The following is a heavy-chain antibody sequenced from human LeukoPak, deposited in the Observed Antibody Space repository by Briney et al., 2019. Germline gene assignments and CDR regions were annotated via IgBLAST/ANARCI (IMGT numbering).Heavy chain of an antibody. CDR1: GYTFTSYG. D-gene: IGHD3-3*01. V-gene: IGHV1-18*01. Sequence: GASVKVSCKASGYTFTSYGISWVRQAPGQGLEWMGWISAYNGNTNYAQKLQGRITMTTDTSTSTAYMELRSLRSDATAVYYCARVYTIFGVAKGYYMDVWGKGTTVTVSS. CDR3: ARVYTIFGVAKGYYMDV. J-gene: IGHJ6*03. CDR2: ISAYNGNT.